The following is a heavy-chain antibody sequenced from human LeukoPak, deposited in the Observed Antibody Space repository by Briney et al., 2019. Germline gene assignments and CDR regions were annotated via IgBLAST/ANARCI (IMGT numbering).Heavy chain of an antibody. D-gene: IGHD4-17*01. V-gene: IGHV3-74*01. CDR1: GFTSSSHL. CDR2: ISSDGTYT. CDR3: ASGNYGAYFDY. Sequence: GGSLRLSCAASGFTSSSHLMHWVRQAPGKGLVWVSRISSDGTYTNYADSVRGRFTISRDNAKNTLYLQMNSLRAEDTAVYYCASGNYGAYFDYWGQGTLVTVSS. J-gene: IGHJ4*02.